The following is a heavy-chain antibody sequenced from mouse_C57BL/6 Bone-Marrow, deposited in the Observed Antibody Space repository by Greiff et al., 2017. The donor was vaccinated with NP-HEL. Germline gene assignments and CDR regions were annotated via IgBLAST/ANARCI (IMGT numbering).Heavy chain of an antibody. CDR3: AHYYGSSLFDY. CDR2: IDPSDSYT. Sequence: QVQLKQPGAELVRPGTSVKLSCKASGYTFTSYWMHWVKQRPGQGLEWIGVIDPSDSYTNYNQKFKGKATLTVDTSSSTAYMQLSSLTSEDSAVYYCAHYYGSSLFDYWGQGTTLTVSS. D-gene: IGHD1-1*01. CDR1: GYTFTSYW. V-gene: IGHV1-59*01. J-gene: IGHJ2*01.